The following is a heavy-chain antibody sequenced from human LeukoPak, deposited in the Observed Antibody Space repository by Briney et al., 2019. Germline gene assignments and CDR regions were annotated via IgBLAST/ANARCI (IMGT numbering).Heavy chain of an antibody. D-gene: IGHD3-10*01. CDR1: GFTFSSYA. Sequence: GGSLRLSCAASGFTFSSYAMHWVRQAPGKGLEYVSAISSNGGSTYYANSVKGRFTISRDNSKNTPYLQMGSLRAEDMAVYYCARARSSGSYNYYFDYWGQGTLVTVSS. CDR3: ARARSSGSYNYYFDY. CDR2: ISSNGGST. J-gene: IGHJ4*02. V-gene: IGHV3-64*01.